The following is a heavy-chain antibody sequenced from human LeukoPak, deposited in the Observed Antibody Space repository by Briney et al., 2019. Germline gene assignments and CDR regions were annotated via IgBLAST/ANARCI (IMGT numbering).Heavy chain of an antibody. Sequence: SETLSLTCTVSGGSISSSSYYWGWIRQPPGKGLEWIGSIYYSGSTYYNPSLKSRVTISVDTSKNQFSLKLSSVTAADTAVYYCARDGPDVAGGAFDIWGQGTMVTVSS. CDR3: ARDGPDVAGGAFDI. J-gene: IGHJ3*02. D-gene: IGHD6-19*01. CDR2: IYYSGST. V-gene: IGHV4-39*07. CDR1: GGSISSSSYY.